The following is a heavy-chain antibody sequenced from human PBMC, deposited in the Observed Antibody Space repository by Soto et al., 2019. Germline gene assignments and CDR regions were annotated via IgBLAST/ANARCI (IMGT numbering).Heavy chain of an antibody. V-gene: IGHV3-23*01. CDR1: GLPFSSHA. Sequence: EVQLLESGGGLVQPGGSLRLSCAASGLPFSSHAMSWVRQAPGKGLEWVSSNSISGGNTYYADSVRGRFTISRDNSKNTLYLHMNSLTAEDTAIYYCANEIRPNDYWGQGTLVTVSS. J-gene: IGHJ4*02. CDR3: ANEIRPNDY. CDR2: NSISGGNT. D-gene: IGHD4-17*01.